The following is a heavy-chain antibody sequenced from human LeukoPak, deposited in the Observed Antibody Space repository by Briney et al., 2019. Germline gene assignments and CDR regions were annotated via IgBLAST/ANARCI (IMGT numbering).Heavy chain of an antibody. CDR1: GYTFTGYY. CDR2: INPNSGGT. J-gene: IGHJ3*02. Sequence: ASVKVSCKASGYTFTGYYMHWVRQAPGQGLEWMGWINPNSGGTNYAQKFQGRVTMTRDTSISTAYMELNRLRSDDTAVYYCARERSPWNDDEDAFDIWGQGTMVTVSS. CDR3: ARERSPWNDDEDAFDI. V-gene: IGHV1-2*02. D-gene: IGHD1-1*01.